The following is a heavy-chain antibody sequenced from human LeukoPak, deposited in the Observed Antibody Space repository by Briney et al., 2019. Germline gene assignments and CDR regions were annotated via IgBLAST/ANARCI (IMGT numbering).Heavy chain of an antibody. V-gene: IGHV1-46*01. CDR1: GYTFTSYY. Sequence: ASVEVSCKASGYTFTSYYMHWVRQAPGQGLEWMGIINPSGGSTSYAQKFQGRVTMTRDTSTSTVYMELSSLRSEDTAVYYCARDPRYSSSWYDAFDIWGQGTMVTVSS. D-gene: IGHD6-13*01. CDR3: ARDPRYSSSWYDAFDI. J-gene: IGHJ3*02. CDR2: INPSGGST.